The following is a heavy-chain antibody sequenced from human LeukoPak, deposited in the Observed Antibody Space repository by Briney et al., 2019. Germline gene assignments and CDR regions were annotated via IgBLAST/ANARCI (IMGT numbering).Heavy chain of an antibody. CDR2: IIPILGIA. CDR3: ARVFIYCSGGSCYGHDY. Sequence: SVKVSCKASGGTFSSYAISWVRQAPGQGLEWMGRIIPILGIANYAQKFQGRVTITANKSTSTAYMELSSLRSEDTAVYYCARVFIYCSGGSCYGHDYWGQGTLVTVSS. CDR1: GGTFSSYA. J-gene: IGHJ4*02. D-gene: IGHD2-15*01. V-gene: IGHV1-69*04.